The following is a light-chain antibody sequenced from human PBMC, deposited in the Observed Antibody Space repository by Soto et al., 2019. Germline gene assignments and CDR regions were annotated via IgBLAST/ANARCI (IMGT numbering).Light chain of an antibody. Sequence: QSVLTQSPSASASLGASVKLTCTLSSGHSSYAIAWHQQQPEKGPRYLMKLNSDGSHSKGDGIPDRFSGSSSGAERYLTISRLQSEDEADYYCQTLGTGILFGGGTKVTVL. J-gene: IGLJ2*01. CDR1: SGHSSYA. CDR3: QTLGTGIL. V-gene: IGLV4-69*01. CDR2: LNSDGSH.